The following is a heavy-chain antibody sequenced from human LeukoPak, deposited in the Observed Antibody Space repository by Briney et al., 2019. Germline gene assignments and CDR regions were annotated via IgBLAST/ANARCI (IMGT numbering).Heavy chain of an antibody. CDR2: ISYDGSNK. V-gene: IGHV3-30*04. J-gene: IGHJ4*02. CDR1: GFTFSSYA. Sequence: GGSLRLSCAASGFTFSSYAMHWVRQAPGKGLEWVAVISYDGSNKYYADSVKGRFTISRDNAKNSLYLQMNSLRAEDTALYYCAKGPSYDFWSGYYILWGQGTLVTVSS. D-gene: IGHD3-3*01. CDR3: AKGPSYDFWSGYYIL.